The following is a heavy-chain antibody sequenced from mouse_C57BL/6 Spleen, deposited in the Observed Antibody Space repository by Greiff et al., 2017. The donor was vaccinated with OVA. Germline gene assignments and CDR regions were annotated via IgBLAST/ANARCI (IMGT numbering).Heavy chain of an antibody. Sequence: EVMLVESGGGLVQPGGSMKLSCAASGFTFSDAWMDWVRQSPEKGLEWVAEIRNKANNHATYYAESVKGRFTISRDDSKSSVYLQMNSLRAEDTGIYYCTRDYGSIRAFAYWGQGTLVTVSA. CDR1: GFTFSDAW. CDR3: TRDYGSIRAFAY. J-gene: IGHJ3*01. CDR2: IRNKANNHAT. V-gene: IGHV6-6*01. D-gene: IGHD1-1*01.